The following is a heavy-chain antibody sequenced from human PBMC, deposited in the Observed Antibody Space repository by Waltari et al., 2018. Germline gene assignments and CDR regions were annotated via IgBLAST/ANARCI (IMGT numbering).Heavy chain of an antibody. Sequence: QVQLVQSGAEVKKPGSSVKVSCKASGGTFSSYAISWVRQAPGQGLEWMGGIIPILGIANYAQKFQGRVTITADESTSTAYMELSSLRSEDTAVYYCARRGDDYGDLDWYFDLWGRGTLVTVSS. CDR1: GGTFSSYA. CDR2: IIPILGIA. D-gene: IGHD4-17*01. V-gene: IGHV1-69*04. CDR3: ARRGDDYGDLDWYFDL. J-gene: IGHJ2*01.